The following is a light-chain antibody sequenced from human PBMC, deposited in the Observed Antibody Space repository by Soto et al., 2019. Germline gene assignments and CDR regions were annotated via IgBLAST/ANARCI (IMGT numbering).Light chain of an antibody. CDR1: SSDVGGYKY. CDR3: SSYSTNTTPLV. CDR2: EVS. J-gene: IGLJ1*01. Sequence: QSALTQPASVSGSPGQSITISCTGSSSDVGGYKYVSWYQLQPGRAPRLIIFEVSNRPSGVSTRFSGSKSGNTASLTISGLQAEDEADYYCSSYSTNTTPLVFGSGTKLTVL. V-gene: IGLV2-14*01.